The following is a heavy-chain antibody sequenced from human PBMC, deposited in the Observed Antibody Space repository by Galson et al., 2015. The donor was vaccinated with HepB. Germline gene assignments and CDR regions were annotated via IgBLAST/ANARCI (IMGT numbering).Heavy chain of an antibody. CDR3: ARDLAATTFGEGTFDI. CDR2: ISGTGTTI. CDR1: GFTFSTYC. Sequence: SLRLSCAASGFTFSTYCMNWVRQAPGKGLEWLSYISGTGTTIYYADSVQGRFTISRDNAKDSLFLQMDSLRDDDTAVYYCARDLAATTFGEGTFDIWGQGTMVTVSS. D-gene: IGHD6-25*01. J-gene: IGHJ3*02. V-gene: IGHV3-48*02.